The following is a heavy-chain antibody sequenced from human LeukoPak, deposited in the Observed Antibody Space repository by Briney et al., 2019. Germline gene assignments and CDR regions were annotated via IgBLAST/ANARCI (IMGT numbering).Heavy chain of an antibody. V-gene: IGHV3-48*03. D-gene: IGHD3-22*01. CDR1: GFTFSSYE. J-gene: IGHJ4*02. CDR2: ISSSGSTI. CDR3: ARVGTMIPNDY. Sequence: GGSLRLSCAASGFTFSSYEMNWVRQAPGKGLEWVSYISSSGSTIYYADSVKGRFTISRDNAKNSLYLQMNSLRAEDTAVYYCARVGTMIPNDYWGQGTLVTVSS.